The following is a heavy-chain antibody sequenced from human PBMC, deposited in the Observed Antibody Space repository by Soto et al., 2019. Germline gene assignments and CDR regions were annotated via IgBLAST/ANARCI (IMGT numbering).Heavy chain of an antibody. J-gene: IGHJ6*02. CDR1: GFTFSSYG. CDR2: IWYDGSNK. V-gene: IGHV3-33*01. CDR3: ARDSYYYDSSGYYNGYYYGMDV. Sequence: LRLSCAASGFTFSSYGMHWVRQAPGKGLEWVAVIWYDGSNKYYADSVKGRFTISRDNSKNTLYLQMNSLRAEDTAVYYCARDSYYYDSSGYYNGYYYGMDVWGQGTTVTVSS. D-gene: IGHD3-22*01.